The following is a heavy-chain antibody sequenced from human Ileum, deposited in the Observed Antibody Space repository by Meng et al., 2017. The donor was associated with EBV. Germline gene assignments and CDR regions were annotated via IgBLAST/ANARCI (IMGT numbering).Heavy chain of an antibody. CDR1: GGSISISSYY. CDR2: IYYSGTT. D-gene: IGHD5-18*01. Sequence: QVQLQEDGRGLVKPQATLSLTCTVSGGSISISSYYWSWIRQHPGKGLEWIGYIYYSGTTNYNPSLESRVTISVDTSKNQFSLKLRSVAASDTAVYYCARGWDTAMDSGWGQGTLVTVSS. J-gene: IGHJ4*02. V-gene: IGHV4-61*01. CDR3: ARGWDTAMDSG.